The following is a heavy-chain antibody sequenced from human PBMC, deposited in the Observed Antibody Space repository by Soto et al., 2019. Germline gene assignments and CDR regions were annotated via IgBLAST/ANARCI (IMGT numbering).Heavy chain of an antibody. CDR1: GFTFSSRS. D-gene: IGHD2-15*01. Sequence: QEQLVESGGGVVQPGGSLRLSCSASGFTFSSRSMHWVRQAPGKGPEWVALIWYDGSNKYYADSVKGRFTISRDNSNNMLYLEMSTLRAEDTAVYFCARLGSDVVVEADRVHWYFDLWGRGTLVTVSS. J-gene: IGHJ2*01. V-gene: IGHV3-33*01. CDR3: ARLGSDVVVEADRVHWYFDL. CDR2: IWYDGSNK.